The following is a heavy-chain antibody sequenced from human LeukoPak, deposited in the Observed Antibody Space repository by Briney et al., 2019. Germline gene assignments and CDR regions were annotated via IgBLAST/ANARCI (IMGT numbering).Heavy chain of an antibody. CDR1: GYTFTSYG. CDR3: ARALGSVVVMGMDAFDI. D-gene: IGHD3-22*01. J-gene: IGHJ3*02. Sequence: ASVKVSCKASGYTFTSYGISWVRQAPGQGLEWMGWISAYNGNTNYAQKLQGRVTMTTDTSTRTAYMELRSLRSDDTAVYYCARALGSVVVMGMDAFDIWGQGTMVTVSS. CDR2: ISAYNGNT. V-gene: IGHV1-18*01.